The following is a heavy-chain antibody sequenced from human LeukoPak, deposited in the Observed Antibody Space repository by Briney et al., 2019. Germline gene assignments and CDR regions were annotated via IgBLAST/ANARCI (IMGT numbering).Heavy chain of an antibody. V-gene: IGHV3-23*01. J-gene: IGHJ4*02. CDR2: LSDSGSSN. CDR1: GFTFSSYP. D-gene: IGHD6-19*01. CDR3: AKDLVYPRTVVIIGRAVAGSTGVY. Sequence: GGSVRLSCAASGFTFSSYPMSWVRQATGKGREWVFALSDSGSSNYYADSVKGRFTISRDNSKNTRYLQMNSLSAEDTAVYYCAKDLVYPRTVVIIGRAVAGSTGVYWGQGTLVTVSS.